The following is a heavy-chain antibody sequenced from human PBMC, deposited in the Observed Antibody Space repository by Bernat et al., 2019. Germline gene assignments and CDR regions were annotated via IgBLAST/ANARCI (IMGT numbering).Heavy chain of an antibody. Sequence: QVQLVESGGGVVQPGRSLRLSCAASGFTFSSYGMHWVRQAPGKGLEWVPVIYHDASNKYYSDFVKGRFTIPRDDSKKTLYLQMNSLRPEDTAVYSCARHINSLIEGYFDLWGPGTLVTVSS. V-gene: IGHV3-33*01. CDR1: GFTFSSYG. CDR3: ARHINSLIEGYFDL. J-gene: IGHJ2*01. CDR2: IYHDASNK. D-gene: IGHD2/OR15-2a*01.